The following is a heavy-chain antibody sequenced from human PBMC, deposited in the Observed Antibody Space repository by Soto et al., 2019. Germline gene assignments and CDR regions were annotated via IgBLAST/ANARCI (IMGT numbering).Heavy chain of an antibody. Sequence: QVQLVQSGAEVKKPGSSVKVSCKASGGTFSSYAISWVRQAPGQGLEWMGGIIPIFGTANYAQKFQGRVTITADESTSTAYMELSSLRSEHTAVYYCARVWVVPAAIPYYGMDVWGQGTTVTVSS. CDR3: ARVWVVPAAIPYYGMDV. J-gene: IGHJ6*02. V-gene: IGHV1-69*01. CDR1: GGTFSSYA. CDR2: IIPIFGTA. D-gene: IGHD2-2*01.